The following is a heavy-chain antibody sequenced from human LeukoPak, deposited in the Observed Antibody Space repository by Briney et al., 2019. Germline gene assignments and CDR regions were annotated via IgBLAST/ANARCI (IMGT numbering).Heavy chain of an antibody. CDR3: ARDVASHMGLANYFDY. V-gene: IGHV1-46*01. J-gene: IGHJ4*02. Sequence: ASVKVSCKASGYTFTSHYIHWVRQAPGQGLEWMGIISPSGGSTTYAQKFQGRVTMTRDTSTSTVYMDLSSPRSDDTAVYYCARDVASHMGLANYFDYWGQGALVIVSS. D-gene: IGHD2-2*01. CDR1: GYTFTSHY. CDR2: ISPSGGST.